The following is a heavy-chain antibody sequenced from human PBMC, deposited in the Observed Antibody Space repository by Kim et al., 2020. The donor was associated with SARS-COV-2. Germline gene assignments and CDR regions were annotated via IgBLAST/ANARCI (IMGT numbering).Heavy chain of an antibody. V-gene: IGHV3-33*01. D-gene: IGHD1-26*01. CDR3: ARAMGAGWFDP. J-gene: IGHJ5*02. CDR2: KK. Sequence: KKDDAASVKGRFPISADNSKNTLYLKMNSLRAEDTAVYYCARAMGAGWFDPWGQGTLVTVSS.